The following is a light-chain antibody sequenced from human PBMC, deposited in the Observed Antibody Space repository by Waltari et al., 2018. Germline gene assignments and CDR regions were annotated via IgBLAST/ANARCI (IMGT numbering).Light chain of an antibody. CDR3: SSYAGSAISV. Sequence: QSALTQTATVSGSPGQSNTISCSGTSRDIGNYNLASWYQPHPGKAPTLIIYDVYKRPSVVSNRFSGSKSGNTAFLAISGLQTADEADYYCSSYAGSAISVFGGGTKLTVL. J-gene: IGLJ3*02. V-gene: IGLV2-23*02. CDR2: DVY. CDR1: SRDIGNYNL.